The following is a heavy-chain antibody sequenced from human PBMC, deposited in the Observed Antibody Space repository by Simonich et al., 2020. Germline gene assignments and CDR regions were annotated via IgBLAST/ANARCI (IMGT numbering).Heavy chain of an antibody. J-gene: IGHJ4*02. D-gene: IGHD7-27*01. CDR2: NNPNSGGT. V-gene: IGHV1-2*06. CDR1: GYTFTAYY. CDR3: ASGWDWGFSHMSDY. Sequence: QVQLVQSGAEVKKPGASVKVSCKASGYTFTAYYMHWVRQAPGQGLEWMGRNNPNSGGTNYAKKCQGRVTMTRDTSISTAYMELSRLRSDDTAVYYCASGWDWGFSHMSDYWGQGTLVTVSS.